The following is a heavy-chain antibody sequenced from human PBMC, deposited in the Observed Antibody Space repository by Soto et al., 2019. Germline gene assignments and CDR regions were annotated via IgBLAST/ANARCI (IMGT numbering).Heavy chain of an antibody. J-gene: IGHJ4*02. Sequence: SETLSLTCTVSGGSVSSGSYYWSWIRQPPGKGLEWIGYIYYSGSTNYNPSLKSRVTISVDTSKNQFSLKLSSVTAADTAVYYCARYYDSSGSLDYWGQGTLVPVSS. D-gene: IGHD3-22*01. V-gene: IGHV4-61*01. CDR3: ARYYDSSGSLDY. CDR2: IYYSGST. CDR1: GGSVSSGSYY.